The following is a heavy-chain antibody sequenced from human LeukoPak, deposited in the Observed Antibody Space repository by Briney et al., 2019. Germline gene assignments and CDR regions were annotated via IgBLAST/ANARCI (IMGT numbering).Heavy chain of an antibody. CDR1: GGSFSGYY. J-gene: IGHJ4*02. CDR3: ARGRGTEEEYYDILTNYSNFDY. D-gene: IGHD3-9*01. Sequence: RPSETLSLTCAVYGGSFSGYYWSWIRQPPGKGLEWIGEINHSGSTNYNPSLKSRVTISVDTSKNQFSLKLTSVTAADTAVYYCARGRGTEEEYYDILTNYSNFDYWGQGTLVTVSS. CDR2: INHSGST. V-gene: IGHV4-34*01.